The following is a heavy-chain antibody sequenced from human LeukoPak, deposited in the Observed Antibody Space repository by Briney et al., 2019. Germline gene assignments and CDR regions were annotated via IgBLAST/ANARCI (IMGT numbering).Heavy chain of an antibody. Sequence: SETLSLTCTVSGGSISSYYWSWIRQPPGKGLEWIGYIYYSGSTNYNPSLKSRVTISVDTSKNQFSLKLSSVTAADTAVYYCARMYYDSWSGYPYGMDVWGQGTTVTVSS. CDR2: IYYSGST. V-gene: IGHV4-59*08. CDR1: GGSISSYY. D-gene: IGHD3-3*01. J-gene: IGHJ6*02. CDR3: ARMYYDSWSGYPYGMDV.